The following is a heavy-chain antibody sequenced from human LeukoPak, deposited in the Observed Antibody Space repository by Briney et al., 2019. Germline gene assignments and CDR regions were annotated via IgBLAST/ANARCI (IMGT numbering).Heavy chain of an antibody. CDR3: ARTAAGGALDV. V-gene: IGHV4-59*01. D-gene: IGHD6-13*01. CDR1: GGSISSYY. Sequence: PSETLSLTCTVSGGSISSYYWSWIRQPPGKGLEWIGHIYYSGSTYYNPSLKSRVTILVDTSKNQFSLKVSSMTAADTAVYYCARTAAGGALDVWGQGTTVTVSS. CDR2: IYYSGST. J-gene: IGHJ6*02.